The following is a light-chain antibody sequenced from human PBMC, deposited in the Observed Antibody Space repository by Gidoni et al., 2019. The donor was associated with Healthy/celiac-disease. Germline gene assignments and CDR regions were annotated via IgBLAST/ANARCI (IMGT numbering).Light chain of an antibody. V-gene: IGKV1-12*01. CDR1: QGISSL. CDR3: QQANSFPPT. J-gene: IGKJ5*01. CDR2: AAS. Sequence: ENQMSKTQSSVSASVGDIDTITCRASQGISSLLAWYQQKPGKAPKLLIYAASSLQIGVPSRFSGSGSVTDFTLTISSLQPEDFATYYCQQANSFPPTFGQGTRLEIK.